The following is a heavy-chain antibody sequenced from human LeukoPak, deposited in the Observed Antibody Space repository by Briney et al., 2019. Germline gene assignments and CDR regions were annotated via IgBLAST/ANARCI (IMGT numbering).Heavy chain of an antibody. J-gene: IGHJ6*03. CDR1: GFTFSSYE. CDR2: ISGSGGST. CDR3: AKASSYYYYYMDV. Sequence: QTGGSLRLSCAASGFTFSSYEMNWVRQAPGKGLEWVSAISGSGGSTYYADSVKGRFTISRDNSKNTLYLQMNSLRGEDTAVYYCAKASSYYYYYMDVWGKGTTVTISS. V-gene: IGHV3-23*01.